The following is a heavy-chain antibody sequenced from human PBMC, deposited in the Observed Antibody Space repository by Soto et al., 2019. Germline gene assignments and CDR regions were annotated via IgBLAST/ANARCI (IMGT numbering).Heavy chain of an antibody. V-gene: IGHV3-30-3*01. J-gene: IGHJ3*02. CDR1: GFTFSSYA. Sequence: QVQLVESGGGVVQPGRSLRLSCAASGFTFSSYAMHWVRQAPGKGLEWVAVISYDGSNKYYADSVKGRFTISRDNSKNTLYLQMNGLRAEDTAVYYCAREPYYYDSSGYYNAFDIWGQGTMVTVSS. CDR2: ISYDGSNK. CDR3: AREPYYYDSSGYYNAFDI. D-gene: IGHD3-22*01.